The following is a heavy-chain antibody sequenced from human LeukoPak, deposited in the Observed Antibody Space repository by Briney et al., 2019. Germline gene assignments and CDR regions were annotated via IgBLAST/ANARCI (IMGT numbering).Heavy chain of an antibody. V-gene: IGHV4-38-2*02. D-gene: IGHD6-13*01. CDR2: IHAVGSL. Sequence: SETLSLTCNVSGYSISSSYYWAWFRQPPGKGLEWIGSIHAVGSLSFNPSLRSRVTTSKDTSKNQFSLKVTSVTAADTAVYYCARAGQLVPGGNNWFDPWGQGTLVTVSS. J-gene: IGHJ5*02. CDR1: GYSISSSYY. CDR3: ARAGQLVPGGNNWFDP.